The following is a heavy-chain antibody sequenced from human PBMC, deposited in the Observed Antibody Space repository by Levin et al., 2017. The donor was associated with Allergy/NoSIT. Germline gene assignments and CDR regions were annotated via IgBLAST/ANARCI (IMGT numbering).Heavy chain of an antibody. V-gene: IGHV3-33*01. D-gene: IGHD3-9*01. J-gene: IGHJ3*02. Sequence: GESLKISCAASGFTFSSYGMHWVRQAPGKGLEWVAVIWYDGSNKYYADFVKGRFTLSRDNSKNTLYLQMTSLRAEDTAVYYCAIGVFDSVAFDIWGQGTMVTVSS. CDR2: IWYDGSNK. CDR3: AIGVFDSVAFDI. CDR1: GFTFSSYG.